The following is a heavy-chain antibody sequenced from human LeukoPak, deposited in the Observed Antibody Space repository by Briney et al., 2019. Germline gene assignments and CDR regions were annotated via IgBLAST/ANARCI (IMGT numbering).Heavy chain of an antibody. J-gene: IGHJ4*02. CDR3: ARRSHDYGDYKYYFDY. D-gene: IGHD4-17*01. CDR1: GDSVSSNSAA. Sequence: SQTLSLTCAISGDSVSSNSAAWNWIRQSPSRGLEWLGRTYYRSKWYNDYAVSVKSRITINPDTSKNQFSLQLNSVTPEDTAVYYCARRSHDYGDYKYYFDYWGQGTLVTVSS. CDR2: TYYRSKWYN. V-gene: IGHV6-1*01.